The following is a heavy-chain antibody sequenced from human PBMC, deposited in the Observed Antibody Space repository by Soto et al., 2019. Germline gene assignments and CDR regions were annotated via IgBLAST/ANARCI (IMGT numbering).Heavy chain of an antibody. D-gene: IGHD5-18*01. J-gene: IGHJ4*02. CDR2: ISGSGATK. Sequence: EGSLRLSCAASGFTFSSHSINWVRQAPGKGLEWVSYISGSGATKYYADSVKGRFTISRDNARNSLYLQMSSLSDEDTAVYYCARAIRGFSYVVDYWGQGTLVTVSS. CDR3: ARAIRGFSYVVDY. V-gene: IGHV3-48*02. CDR1: GFTFSSHS.